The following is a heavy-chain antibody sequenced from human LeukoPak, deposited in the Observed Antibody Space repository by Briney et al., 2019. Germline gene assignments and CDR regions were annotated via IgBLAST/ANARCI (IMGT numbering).Heavy chain of an antibody. CDR2: INPNSGGT. D-gene: IGHD5-12*01. J-gene: IGHJ4*02. Sequence: GASVKVSCKASGYTFTGYYMHWVRQAPGQGLEWMGWINPNSGGTNYAQKFQGRVTMTRDTSISTAYMELSRLRSDDTAVYYCARGAMVATIFFDYWGQGTLATVSS. V-gene: IGHV1-2*02. CDR3: ARGAMVATIFFDY. CDR1: GYTFTGYY.